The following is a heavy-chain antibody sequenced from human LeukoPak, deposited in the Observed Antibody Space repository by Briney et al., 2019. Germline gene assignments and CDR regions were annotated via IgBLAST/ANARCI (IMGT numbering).Heavy chain of an antibody. CDR1: GFAVNSKY. CDR2: MYSGGTA. Sequence: GGSLRLSCAASGFAVNSKYMSWIRQAPGKELEWVSVMYSGGTAFYSDSVRGRFTISRDNSRNTLYLQMNSLGAEDTAVYYCAKDPRPYYYDSSGYYYFDYWGQGTLVTVSS. CDR3: AKDPRPYYYDSSGYYYFDY. D-gene: IGHD3-22*01. J-gene: IGHJ4*02. V-gene: IGHV3-53*01.